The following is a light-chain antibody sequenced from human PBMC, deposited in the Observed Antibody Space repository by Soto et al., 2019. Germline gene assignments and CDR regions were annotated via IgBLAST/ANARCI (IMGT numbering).Light chain of an antibody. CDR1: QSVSSSY. V-gene: IGKV3-20*01. Sequence: EIVLTQSPGTLSLSPGERATLSCRANQSVSSSYLAWYQQKTGQAPRLLIFGASSRATGIPARFSGSGSGTDFTLTISRLEPEDFEVYYCQPYSSSPWTFGQGTKVDNK. CDR3: QPYSSSPWT. J-gene: IGKJ1*01. CDR2: GAS.